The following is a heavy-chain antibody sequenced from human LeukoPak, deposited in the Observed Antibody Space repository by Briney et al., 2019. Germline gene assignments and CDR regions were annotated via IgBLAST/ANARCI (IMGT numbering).Heavy chain of an antibody. D-gene: IGHD6-13*01. Sequence: PSETLSLSCTVSGGSISSYYWSWIRQPTGKGLEWIGYIYYSGSTNYNPSLKSRVTISVDTSKNQFSLKLSSVTAADTAVYYCARDRGSSFDYWGQGTLVTVSS. V-gene: IGHV4-59*01. CDR1: GGSISSYY. J-gene: IGHJ4*02. CDR3: ARDRGSSFDY. CDR2: IYYSGST.